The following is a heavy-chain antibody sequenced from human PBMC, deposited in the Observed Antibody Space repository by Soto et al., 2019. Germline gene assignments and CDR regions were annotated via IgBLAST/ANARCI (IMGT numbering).Heavy chain of an antibody. Sequence: QVQLVGPGGGVVKPGTSLSLSCEGFGFPFRSYVIHWVRQAPGKGLELVALTSYDGSNKYYDDSVKGRFTISRDNSRNTVDLQMDSLRLEDTALYYCARWGTTGGLDVWGQGTLVSVSS. D-gene: IGHD3-16*01. CDR1: GFPFRSYV. J-gene: IGHJ4*02. CDR3: ARWGTTGGLDV. CDR2: TSYDGSNK. V-gene: IGHV3-30*19.